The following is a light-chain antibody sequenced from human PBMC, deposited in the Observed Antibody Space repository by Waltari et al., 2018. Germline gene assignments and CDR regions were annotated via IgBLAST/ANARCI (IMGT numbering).Light chain of an antibody. CDR1: TSNIGSRT. V-gene: IGLV1-44*01. J-gene: IGLJ3*02. CDR3: AAWDDSLNAWV. CDR2: IHN. Sequence: QSVLTQPPSASGAPGQSVTIPCSGSTSNIGSRTVNWYQQLPGTAPKLLISIHNERPSGVPDRFSGSTSGTSASLAISGLQSEDEADYYCAAWDDSLNAWVFGGGTKLTVL.